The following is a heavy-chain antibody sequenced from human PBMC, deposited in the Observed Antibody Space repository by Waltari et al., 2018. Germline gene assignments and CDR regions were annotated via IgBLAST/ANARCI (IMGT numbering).Heavy chain of an antibody. D-gene: IGHD6-19*01. CDR3: ATEPAPGAGINY. CDR2: ISSSRAAI. V-gene: IGHV3-48*01. Sequence: EVQLVESGGGFVQPGGSLRLSCLGSGFTFGVFRMHWIRQAPGKGLEWVAYISSSRAAIYYAESVKVRFTISRDNAKNSLFLQMTNLGVEDTAVYYCATEPAPGAGINYWGQGILVTVSS. J-gene: IGHJ4*02. CDR1: GFTFGVFR.